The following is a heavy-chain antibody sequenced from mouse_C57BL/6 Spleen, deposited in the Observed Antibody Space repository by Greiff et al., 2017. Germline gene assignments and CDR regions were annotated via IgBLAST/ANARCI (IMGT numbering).Heavy chain of an antibody. D-gene: IGHD1-1*01. V-gene: IGHV1-82*01. CDR2: IYPGDGDT. J-gene: IGHJ4*01. CDR1: GYAFSSSW. Sequence: VKLVESGPELVKPGASVKISCKASGYAFSSSWMNWVKQRPGKGLEWIGRIYPGDGDTNYNGKFKGKATLTADKSSSTAYMQLSSLTSEDSAVYFCARRDYGSPYAMDYWGQGTSVTVSS. CDR3: ARRDYGSPYAMDY.